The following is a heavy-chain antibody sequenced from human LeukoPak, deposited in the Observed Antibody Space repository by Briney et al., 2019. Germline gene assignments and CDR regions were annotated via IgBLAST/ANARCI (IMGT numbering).Heavy chain of an antibody. Sequence: SVKVSCKASGGTFSSYAISWVRQAPGQGLEWMGGIIPIFGTANYAQKFQGRVTITADESTSTAYMELSSLRSEDTAVYYCARAPYYYDSSGYYYSFDCWGQGTLVTVSS. CDR2: IIPIFGTA. J-gene: IGHJ4*02. D-gene: IGHD3-22*01. CDR1: GGTFSSYA. CDR3: ARAPYYYDSSGYYYSFDC. V-gene: IGHV1-69*01.